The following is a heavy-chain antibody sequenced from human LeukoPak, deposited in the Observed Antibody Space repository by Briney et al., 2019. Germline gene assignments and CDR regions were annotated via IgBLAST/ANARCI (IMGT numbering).Heavy chain of an antibody. V-gene: IGHV4-59*01. J-gene: IGHJ2*01. CDR3: ARRSEAGWYFDL. Sequence: WIGYIYYSGSTNYNPSLKSRVTISVDTSKNQFSLKLSSVTAADTAVYYCARRSEAGWYFDLWGRGTLVTVSS. CDR2: IYYSGST. D-gene: IGHD2-15*01.